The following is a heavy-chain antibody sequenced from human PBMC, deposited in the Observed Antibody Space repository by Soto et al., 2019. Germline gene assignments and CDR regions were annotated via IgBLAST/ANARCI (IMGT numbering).Heavy chain of an antibody. V-gene: IGHV3-66*01. CDR3: ASYPNRGL. D-gene: IGHD2-8*01. CDR2: IYSGGST. CDR1: GFTVSDNY. J-gene: IGHJ2*01. Sequence: EVQLVESGGGLVQPGGSLRLSCAASGFTVSDNYVRWVRQAPGKGLECVSLIYSGGSTYYADSVKDRFTISRDSFTNTLYLQMKGLRGDDTAVYYCASYPNRGLWGRGTLVTVSS.